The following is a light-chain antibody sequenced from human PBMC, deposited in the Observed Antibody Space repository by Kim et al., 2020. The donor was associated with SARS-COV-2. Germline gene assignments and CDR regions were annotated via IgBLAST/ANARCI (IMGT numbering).Light chain of an antibody. CDR2: GKN. Sequence: VALGQTVSITCQGDSLRSYYVTWYQQKPGQAPIVVIYGKNNRPSGIPDRFSGSSSGNTASLTITGTQAGDEADYYCNSRDSNDNVVFCGGTQLTVL. J-gene: IGLJ2*01. CDR1: SLRSYY. V-gene: IGLV3-19*01. CDR3: NSRDSNDNVV.